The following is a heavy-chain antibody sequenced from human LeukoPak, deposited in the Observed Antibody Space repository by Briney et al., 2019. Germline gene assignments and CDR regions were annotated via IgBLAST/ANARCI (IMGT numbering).Heavy chain of an antibody. CDR1: GGSISSSNYY. J-gene: IGHJ5*02. Sequence: SETLSLTCTVSGGSISSSNYYWGWIRQPPGKGLEWIGYISYSGSTYYNPSLKSRVTISIDTSKNQFSLKLSSVTAADTAVYFCAIHWGRYCSGGSCYSNWFDPWGQGTLVTVSS. CDR3: AIHWGRYCSGGSCYSNWFDP. CDR2: ISYSGST. D-gene: IGHD2-15*01. V-gene: IGHV4-39*07.